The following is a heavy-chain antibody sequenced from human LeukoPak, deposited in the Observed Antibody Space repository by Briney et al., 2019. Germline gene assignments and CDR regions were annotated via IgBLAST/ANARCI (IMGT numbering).Heavy chain of an antibody. CDR3: ARGSGIAVAGTGLG. V-gene: IGHV4-59*01. Sequence: SETLSLTCTVSGGSISSYYWSWIRQPPGKGLEWIGYIYYSGSTNYNPSLKSRVTISVDTSKNQFSLKLSPVTAADTAVYYCARGSGIAVAGTGLGWGQGTLVTVSS. CDR1: GGSISSYY. CDR2: IYYSGST. J-gene: IGHJ4*02. D-gene: IGHD6-19*01.